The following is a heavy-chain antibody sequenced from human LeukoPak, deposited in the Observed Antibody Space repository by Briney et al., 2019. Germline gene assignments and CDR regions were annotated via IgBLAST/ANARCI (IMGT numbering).Heavy chain of an antibody. D-gene: IGHD2-2*01. V-gene: IGHV4-4*07. CDR1: GGSLNSYY. CDR2: IYTSGSTP. J-gene: IGHJ3*02. CDR3: ATSPPVVPAAITAFDI. Sequence: SETLSLTCTVSGGSLNSYYWSWIRQSAGKGLEWIGRIYTSGSTPDYSPSLKSRVTMSIDTSKNQFSLQLSSVTAADTAVYYCATSPPVVPAAITAFDIWGQGTTVTVSS.